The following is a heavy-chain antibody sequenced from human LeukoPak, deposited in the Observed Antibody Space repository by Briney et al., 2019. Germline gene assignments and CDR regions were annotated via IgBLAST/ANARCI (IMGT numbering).Heavy chain of an antibody. CDR1: GYTLTELS. J-gene: IGHJ4*02. CDR3: ATDIYWRSGYYSDY. CDR2: FDPEDGET. D-gene: IGHD3-22*01. V-gene: IGHV1-24*01. Sequence: ASVKVSCKVSGYTLTELSMHWVRQAPGKGLEWMGGFDPEDGETIYAQKFQGRVTMTEDTSTDTAYMELSSLRSEDTAVYYCATDIYWRSGYYSDYWGQGTLVTVSS.